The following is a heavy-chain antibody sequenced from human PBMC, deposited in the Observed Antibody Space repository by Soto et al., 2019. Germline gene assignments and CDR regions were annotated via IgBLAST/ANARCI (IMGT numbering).Heavy chain of an antibody. CDR2: INHSGST. Sequence: QVQLQQWGAGLLKPSETLSLTCAVYGGSFSGYYWSWIRQPPGKGLEWIGEINHSGSTNYNPSLKRRVTISVATSKNQFSLRLSSVTAADTAVYYCARGQDPSLTVFGVVISPSHYFDSWGQGTLVTVSS. CDR3: ARGQDPSLTVFGVVISPSHYFDS. J-gene: IGHJ4*02. D-gene: IGHD3-3*01. CDR1: GGSFSGYY. V-gene: IGHV4-34*01.